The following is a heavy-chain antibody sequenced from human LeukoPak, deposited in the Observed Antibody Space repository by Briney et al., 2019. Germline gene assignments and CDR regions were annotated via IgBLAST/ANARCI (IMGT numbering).Heavy chain of an antibody. V-gene: IGHV1-2*04. CDR3: ARDYRVVPAAMPENYYYYGMDV. CDR2: INPNSGGT. J-gene: IGHJ6*02. D-gene: IGHD2-2*01. CDR1: GYTFTGYY. Sequence: ASVKVSCKASGYTFTGYYMHWVRQAPGQGLEWMGWINPNSGGTNYAQKFQGWVTMTRDTSISTAYMELSRLRSDDTAVYYCARDYRVVPAAMPENYYYYGMDVWGQGTTVTVSS.